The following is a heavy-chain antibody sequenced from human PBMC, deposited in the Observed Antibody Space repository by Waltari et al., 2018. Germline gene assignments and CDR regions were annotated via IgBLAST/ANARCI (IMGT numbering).Heavy chain of an antibody. V-gene: IGHV1-69*01. D-gene: IGHD4-4*01. J-gene: IGHJ6*02. CDR1: GGTFSSYA. CDR3: ARGGLATVTTRYYYYGMDV. Sequence: QVQLVQSGAEVKKTWSSVKVSCEASGGTFSSYAIRWVLQAPGQRLGWMGGLSPMCGTENYAQKVKGRVTITADGSTSTAYMELSSLRSEDTAVYYCARGGLATVTTRYYYYGMDVWGQGTMVTVSS. CDR2: LSPMCGTE.